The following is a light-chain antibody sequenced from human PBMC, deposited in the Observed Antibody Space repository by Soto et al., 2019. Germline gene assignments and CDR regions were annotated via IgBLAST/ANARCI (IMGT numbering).Light chain of an antibody. CDR2: DAS. CDR3: QQRSSWIT. J-gene: IGKJ5*01. V-gene: IGKV3-11*01. Sequence: IVLTQSPTTLSLWPGETAVLSCRASQSISSSLSWYQQRPGQAPRLLIYDASNRAPGIPARFSGSGSGTVFTLTISSLEPEHFALYYCQQRSSWITFGQGTLLEIE. CDR1: QSISSS.